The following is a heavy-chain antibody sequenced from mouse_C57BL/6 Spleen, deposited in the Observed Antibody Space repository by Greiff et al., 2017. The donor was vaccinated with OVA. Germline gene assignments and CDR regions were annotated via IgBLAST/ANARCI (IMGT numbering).Heavy chain of an antibody. CDR2: FYPGDGDT. V-gene: IGHV1-82*01. J-gene: IGHJ2*01. Sequence: VQLQQSGPELVKPGASVKISCKASGYAFSSSWMNWVKQRPGKGLEWIGRFYPGDGDTNYNGKFKGKATLTADKSSSTAYMQLSSLTSEDSAVYFCARTYYDSPFDYWGQGTTLTVSS. D-gene: IGHD2-4*01. CDR3: ARTYYDSPFDY. CDR1: GYAFSSSW.